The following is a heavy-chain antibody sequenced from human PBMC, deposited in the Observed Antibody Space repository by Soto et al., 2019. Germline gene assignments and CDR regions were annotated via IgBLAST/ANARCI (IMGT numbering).Heavy chain of an antibody. CDR3: AKESKYSYGQNYFDY. J-gene: IGHJ4*02. V-gene: IGHV3-23*01. Sequence: GGSLRLSCAASGFTFSSYAMTWVRQAPGKGLEWVSTVTGGGGGTYYADPVKGRFTISRDNSKNTLYPQVNSLRAEDTAVYFCAKESKYSYGQNYFDYWGQGTLVTVSS. CDR2: VTGGGGGT. D-gene: IGHD5-18*01. CDR1: GFTFSSYA.